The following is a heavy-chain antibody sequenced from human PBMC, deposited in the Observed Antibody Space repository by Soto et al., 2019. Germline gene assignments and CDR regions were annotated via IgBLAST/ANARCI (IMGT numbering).Heavy chain of an antibody. CDR1: GFTFSSYS. CDR2: ISSSSSYI. D-gene: IGHD6-13*01. V-gene: IGHV3-21*01. CDR3: ARWSAAVDYYYYGMDV. Sequence: PGGSLRLSCAASGFTFSSYSMNWVRQAPGKGLEWVSSISSSSSYIYYADSVKGRFTISRDNAKNSLYLQMNSLRAEDTAVYYCARWSAAVDYYYYGMDVWGQGTTVTVSS. J-gene: IGHJ6*02.